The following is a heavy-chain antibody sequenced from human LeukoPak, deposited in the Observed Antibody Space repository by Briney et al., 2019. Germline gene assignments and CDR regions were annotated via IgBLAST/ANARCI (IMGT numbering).Heavy chain of an antibody. J-gene: IGHJ3*02. CDR2: MNPNSGNT. CDR3: ARDGAAYPRNDAFDI. V-gene: IGHV1-8*03. D-gene: IGHD4/OR15-4a*01. Sequence: ASVKVSCKASGYTFTSYDINWVRQATGQGLEWMGWMNPNSGNTGYAQKFQGRVTITRNTSISTAYMELSSLRSEDTAVYYCARDGAAYPRNDAFDIWGQGTMVTVSS. CDR1: GYTFTSYD.